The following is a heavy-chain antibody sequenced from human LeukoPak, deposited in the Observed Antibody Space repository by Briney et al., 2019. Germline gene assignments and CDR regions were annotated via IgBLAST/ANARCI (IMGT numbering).Heavy chain of an antibody. CDR1: GYSISSGYY. V-gene: IGHV4-38-2*02. D-gene: IGHD2-2*01. CDR2: IYHSGTT. CDR3: ARNIVVVPAASYNYYYYYMDV. Sequence: SETLSLTCTVSGYSISSGYYWGWIRQPPGKGLEWIGSIYHSGTTYYNPSLKSRVTISVDTSKNQFSLKLSSVTAADTAVYYCARNIVVVPAASYNYYYYYMDVWGKGTTVTISS. J-gene: IGHJ6*03.